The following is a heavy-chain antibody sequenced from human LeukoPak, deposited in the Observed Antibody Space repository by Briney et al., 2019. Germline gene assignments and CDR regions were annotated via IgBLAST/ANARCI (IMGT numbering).Heavy chain of an antibody. D-gene: IGHD3-10*01. J-gene: IGHJ6*03. CDR1: GGSFSGYY. Sequence: PSQTLSLTCAVYGGSFSGYYRSWIRQPPGKGLEWIEEINHSGSTKHNPSLKSRVTISVDTSKNQWSLKLTSVTAADTAVYYCARGFYGSSPAIDAPTGAYYYYMDVWGKGTTVTVSS. CDR3: ARGFYGSSPAIDAPTGAYYYYMDV. V-gene: IGHV4-34*01. CDR2: INHSGST.